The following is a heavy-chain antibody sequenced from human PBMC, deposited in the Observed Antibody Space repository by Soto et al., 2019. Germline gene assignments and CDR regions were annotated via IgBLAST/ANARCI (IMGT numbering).Heavy chain of an antibody. Sequence: QLQLQESGPGLVKPSETLSLTCTVSGGSISSSDYHWGWIRQPPGRGLEWIGSIYYSGSTYYNPSLTGRITISPDMSSNQVSLRLRSVTASDTAVYYCAGHRGRTGPHYWGQGTLVTVSS. CDR3: AGHRGRTGPHY. J-gene: IGHJ4*02. V-gene: IGHV4-39*01. CDR2: IYYSGST. D-gene: IGHD3-10*01. CDR1: GGSISSSDYH.